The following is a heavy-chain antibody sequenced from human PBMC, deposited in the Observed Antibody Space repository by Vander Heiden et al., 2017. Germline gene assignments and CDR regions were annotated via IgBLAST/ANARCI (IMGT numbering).Heavy chain of an antibody. CDR2: IYHSGST. V-gene: IGHV4-30-2*01. Sequence: QLQLQESGSGLVKPSQTLSLTCAVSGGSISRGGYSWSWIRQPPGKGLEWIGYIYHSGSTYYNPSLKSRVTISVDRSKNQFSLKLSSVTAADTAVYYCARGSTPRITMIGVAFDIWGQGTMVTVSS. CDR3: ARGSTPRITMIGVAFDI. CDR1: GGSISRGGYS. D-gene: IGHD3-22*01. J-gene: IGHJ3*02.